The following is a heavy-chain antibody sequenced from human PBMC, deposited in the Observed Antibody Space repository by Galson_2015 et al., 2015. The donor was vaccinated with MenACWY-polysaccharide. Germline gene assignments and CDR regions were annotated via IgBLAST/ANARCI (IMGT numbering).Heavy chain of an antibody. D-gene: IGHD5-12*01. CDR1: GFTFSSYA. V-gene: IGHV3-23*01. CDR3: AKVLGYSGYDWISYYFDY. J-gene: IGHJ4*02. CDR2: ISGSGGST. Sequence: SLRLSCAASGFTFSSYAMSWVRQAPGKGLEWVSAISGSGGSTYYADSVKGRFTISRDNSKNTLYLQMNSLRAEDMAVYYCAKVLGYSGYDWISYYFDYWGQGTLVTVSS.